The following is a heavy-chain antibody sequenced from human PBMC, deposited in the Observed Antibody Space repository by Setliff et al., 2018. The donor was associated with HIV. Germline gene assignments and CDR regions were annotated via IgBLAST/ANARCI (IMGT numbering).Heavy chain of an antibody. CDR2: IDPGDSGT. CDR3: ASRTYHDILTGYYDPILIGAFDI. J-gene: IGHJ3*02. D-gene: IGHD3-9*01. Sequence: GESLKISCKVSGDNLTSYWIGWVRQMPGKGLEWMGIIDPGDSGTRYSLSFQGLVTISGDKSLTTAYLQWSSLKASDTAMYYCASRTYHDILTGYYDPILIGAFDIWCQGTMVTVSS. CDR1: GDNLTSYW. V-gene: IGHV5-51*01.